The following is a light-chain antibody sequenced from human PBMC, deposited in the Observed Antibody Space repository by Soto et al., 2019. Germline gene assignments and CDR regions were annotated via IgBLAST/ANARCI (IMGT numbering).Light chain of an antibody. CDR1: QSVSSN. CDR3: RPYHRWRG. CDR2: GAS. V-gene: IGKV3-15*01. Sequence: EIVMPQSPATLSVSPGERATLSCRASQSVSSNLAWYQQKPGQAPRLLIYGASTRATGVPARFSGSGSGTEFTLTISSLQSEDFAIYYCRPYHRWRGFGQATKVEI. J-gene: IGKJ2*03.